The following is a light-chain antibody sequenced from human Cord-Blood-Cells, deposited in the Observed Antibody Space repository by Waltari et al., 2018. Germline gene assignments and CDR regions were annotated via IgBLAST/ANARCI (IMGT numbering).Light chain of an antibody. Sequence: EIVLTQSPATLSLSLGERATLSCRDRQSVSSYLAWYQQKPRQAPRLLNYDASNRATGIPARSIGSGPGTDFTLTFSCLEPEDFAVYYCQQRSNWPPWTSSQVTKVEI. CDR2: DAS. CDR1: QSVSSY. V-gene: IGKV3-11*01. J-gene: IGKJ1*01. CDR3: QQRSNWPPWT.